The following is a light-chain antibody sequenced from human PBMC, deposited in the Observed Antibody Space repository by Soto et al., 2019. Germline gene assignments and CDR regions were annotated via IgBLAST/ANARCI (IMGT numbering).Light chain of an antibody. CDR3: QQYRDWPLT. J-gene: IGKJ4*01. CDR1: ENISGY. CDR2: GAS. V-gene: IGKV3-15*01. Sequence: EIVMTPSPAPLSVSPGERTTLSCRASENISGYLAWYQEKPGQAPRLLIFGASTRATGIPGRFSGSGSGTEFTLSINSLQSEDLAVYYCQQYRDWPLTFGGGTKVDIK.